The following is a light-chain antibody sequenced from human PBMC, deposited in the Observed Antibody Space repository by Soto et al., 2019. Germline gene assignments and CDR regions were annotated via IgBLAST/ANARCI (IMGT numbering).Light chain of an antibody. Sequence: EIVLTQSPATLSLSPGESATLSCRASQSISTYLAWYQQKPGQAPRRLIYDASKRATDIPARFSGSGSGTDFTLTISSLEPEDFAVYYGPHRDNWPPGATFGGGTKVEIK. V-gene: IGKV3-11*01. J-gene: IGKJ4*01. CDR1: QSISTY. CDR2: DAS. CDR3: PHRDNWPPGAT.